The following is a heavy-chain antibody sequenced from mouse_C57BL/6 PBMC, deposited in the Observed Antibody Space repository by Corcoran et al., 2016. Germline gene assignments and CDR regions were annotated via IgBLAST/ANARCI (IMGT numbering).Heavy chain of an antibody. CDR3: AKDDGYFCAMDC. D-gene: IGHD2-3*01. Sequence: QVQLQQPGTELVKPGASVKLSCRASGYIFTSYWMHWVKQRPGQGLEWIGNINPGNGYINYNEKFKNKATLTVDKSSSIAYMHLSSLTSEDSAVYYCAKDDGYFCAMDCWGQGTSVTVSS. CDR1: GYIFTSYW. J-gene: IGHJ4*01. CDR2: INPGNGYI. V-gene: IGHV1-53*01.